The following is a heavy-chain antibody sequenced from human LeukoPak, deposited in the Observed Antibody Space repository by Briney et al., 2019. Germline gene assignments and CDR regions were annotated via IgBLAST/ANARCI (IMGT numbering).Heavy chain of an antibody. CDR1: GFTFSDYY. V-gene: IGHV3-11*01. Sequence: GGSPRLSCAASGFTFSDYYMSWIRQAPGKGLEWVSYISSSGSTIYYADSVKGRFTISRDNAKNSLYLQMNSLRAEDTAVYYCARGSHVSYYDILTGYWPRQFDYWGQGTLVTVSS. J-gene: IGHJ4*02. D-gene: IGHD3-9*01. CDR2: ISSSGSTI. CDR3: ARGSHVSYYDILTGYWPRQFDY.